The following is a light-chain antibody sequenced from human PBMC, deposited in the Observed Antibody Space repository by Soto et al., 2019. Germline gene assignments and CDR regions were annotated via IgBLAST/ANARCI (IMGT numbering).Light chain of an antibody. CDR3: CSDAGSRV. Sequence: HSALTQPASVSGSPGQSITISCTGTSSDVGSYNLVSWYQQHPGKAPKLMIYEGSKRPSGVSNRFSGSKSGNTASLTISGLQAEDEADYYCCSDAGSRVFGGGTKLTVL. V-gene: IGLV2-23*01. CDR1: SSDVGSYNL. CDR2: EGS. J-gene: IGLJ2*01.